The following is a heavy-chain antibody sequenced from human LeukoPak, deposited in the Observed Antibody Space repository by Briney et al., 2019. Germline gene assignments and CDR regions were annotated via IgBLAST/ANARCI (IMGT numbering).Heavy chain of an antibody. V-gene: IGHV4-31*03. CDR3: ARDVEMAAFDI. CDR2: IHYSGST. Sequence: SQTLSLTCTVSGGSISSGGYYWSWIRQHPGKGLEWIGYIHYSGSTYYNPSLKSRVTISVDTSKNQFPLKLSSVTAADTAVYYCARDVEMAAFDIWGQGTMVTVSS. D-gene: IGHD5-24*01. J-gene: IGHJ3*02. CDR1: GGSISSGGYY.